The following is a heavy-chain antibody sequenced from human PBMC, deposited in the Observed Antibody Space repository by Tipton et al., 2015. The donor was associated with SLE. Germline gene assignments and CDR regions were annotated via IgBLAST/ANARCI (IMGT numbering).Heavy chain of an antibody. D-gene: IGHD6-19*01. CDR3: ARLGSRPYNSGWYS. Sequence: TLSLTCTVSGGSISSSSHYWGWIRQPPGKGLEWIGSIYYSGSTYYNPSLKSRVTISVDTSKNQFSLKLSSVTAADTAVYYCARLGSRPYNSGWYSWGQGTLVTVSS. CDR1: GGSISSSSHY. CDR2: IYYSGST. V-gene: IGHV4-39*01. J-gene: IGHJ4*02.